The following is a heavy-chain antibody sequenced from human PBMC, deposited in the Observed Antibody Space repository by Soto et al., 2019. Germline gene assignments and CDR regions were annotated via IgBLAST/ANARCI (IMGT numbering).Heavy chain of an antibody. D-gene: IGHD6-19*01. Sequence: QVQLVQSGAEVKKPGASVKVSCKASGYTFTSYGISWVRQAPGQGLEWMGWISAYNGNTNYAQKLQRRFTMTTDTSTITAYMERRSLGSDDTAVYSGARVRAVAGTGYLDYWGQGTLVTVSS. CDR3: ARVRAVAGTGYLDY. CDR2: ISAYNGNT. CDR1: GYTFTSYG. V-gene: IGHV1-18*04. J-gene: IGHJ4*02.